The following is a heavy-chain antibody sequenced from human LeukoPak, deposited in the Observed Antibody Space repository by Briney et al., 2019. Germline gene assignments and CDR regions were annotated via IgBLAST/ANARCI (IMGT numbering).Heavy chain of an antibody. CDR1: GFTFTNFA. J-gene: IGHJ4*02. Sequence: GGFLRLSCVASGFTFTNFAMTWVRQPPGKGLEWVSSITGSSGTTYDADSVRGRFTISRDVSKNTLYLQMNGLRAEDTATYYCAKGTAVTPLYYFDYWGQGVLVTVSS. CDR3: AKGTAVTPLYYFDY. V-gene: IGHV3-23*01. CDR2: ITGSSGTT. D-gene: IGHD4-17*01.